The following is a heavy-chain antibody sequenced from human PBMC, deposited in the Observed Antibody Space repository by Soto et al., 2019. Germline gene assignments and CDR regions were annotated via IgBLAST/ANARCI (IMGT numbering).Heavy chain of an antibody. Sequence: ASVKVSCKASGGTFSSYTISWVRQAPGQGLEWMGRIIPILGIANYAQKFQGRVTITADKSTSTAYMELSSLRSEDTAVYYCAREGSYYYDSSGYYHPFDYWGQGTLVTVSS. CDR3: AREGSYYYDSSGYYHPFDY. CDR1: GGTFSSYT. CDR2: IIPILGIA. V-gene: IGHV1-69*04. J-gene: IGHJ4*02. D-gene: IGHD3-22*01.